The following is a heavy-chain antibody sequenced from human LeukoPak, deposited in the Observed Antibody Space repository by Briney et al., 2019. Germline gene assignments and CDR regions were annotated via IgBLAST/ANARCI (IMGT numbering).Heavy chain of an antibody. D-gene: IGHD3-10*01. CDR2: INHSGST. V-gene: IGHV4-34*01. CDR3: AHQSYYNQDFDY. Sequence: PSETLSLTCAVYGGSFGGYYWSRIRQPPGKGLEWIGEINHSGSTNYNPSLKSRVTISVDTSKNQFSLKLSSVTAADTAVYYCAHQSYYNQDFDYWGQGTLVTVSS. CDR1: GGSFGGYY. J-gene: IGHJ4*02.